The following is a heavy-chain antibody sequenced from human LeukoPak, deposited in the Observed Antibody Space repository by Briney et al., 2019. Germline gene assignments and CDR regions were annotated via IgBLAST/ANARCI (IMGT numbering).Heavy chain of an antibody. Sequence: SETLSHTCTVSGGSISSSSYYWGWIRQPPGKELEWIGSVYYSGSTYYNPSLKSRVTISLDTSNNQFSLKLNSVTAADTAVYYCARHLDITIFAVVTAPYMDVWGKGTTVTVSS. CDR1: GGSISSSSYY. V-gene: IGHV4-39*01. D-gene: IGHD3-3*01. J-gene: IGHJ6*03. CDR3: ARHLDITIFAVVTAPYMDV. CDR2: VYYSGST.